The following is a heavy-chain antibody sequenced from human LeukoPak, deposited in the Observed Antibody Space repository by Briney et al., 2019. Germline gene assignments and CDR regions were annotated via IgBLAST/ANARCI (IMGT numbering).Heavy chain of an antibody. CDR2: IIVGSGNT. J-gene: IGHJ4*02. CDR3: ARSKGGATYPFDY. CDR1: GFTFTTSA. D-gene: IGHD1-26*01. Sequence: SVKVSCKASGFTFTTSALQWMRQARGQRLEWIGYIIVGSGNTIYAQKLQGRVTITADESTSTAYMELSSLRSEDTAVYYCARSKGGATYPFDYWGQGTLVTVSS. V-gene: IGHV1-58*01.